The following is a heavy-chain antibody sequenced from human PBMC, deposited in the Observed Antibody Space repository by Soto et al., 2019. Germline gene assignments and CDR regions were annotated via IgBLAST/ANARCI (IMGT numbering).Heavy chain of an antibody. CDR1: GYTFTNYD. CDR2: MNPSSNNA. Sequence: QAQLVQSGAEVKKPGASVKVSCQASGYTFTNYDIFWMRQATGEGLEWMGWMNPSSNNAGYAEKFQGRVTMTRDTSTAAAYMELTGLSSDDTAVYYCARGASYYFDKHGDYRNWYFDLWGRGTLLAVSS. J-gene: IGHJ2*01. CDR3: ARGASYYFDKHGDYRNWYFDL. D-gene: IGHD3-22*01. V-gene: IGHV1-8*01.